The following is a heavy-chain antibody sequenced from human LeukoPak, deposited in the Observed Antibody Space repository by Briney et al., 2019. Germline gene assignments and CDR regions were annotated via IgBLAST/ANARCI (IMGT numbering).Heavy chain of an antibody. V-gene: IGHV1-69*05. CDR1: GGTFSSYA. Sequence: SVNVSCKASGGTFSSYAFSWVRQAPGQGLEWIGGIIPIFGTANYAQKFQGRVTITTDESTSTDYMELSSLRSEDTAVYYCARDWVPLDTAMVQGAFDIWGQGTMVTVSS. D-gene: IGHD5-18*01. J-gene: IGHJ3*02. CDR3: ARDWVPLDTAMVQGAFDI. CDR2: IIPIFGTA.